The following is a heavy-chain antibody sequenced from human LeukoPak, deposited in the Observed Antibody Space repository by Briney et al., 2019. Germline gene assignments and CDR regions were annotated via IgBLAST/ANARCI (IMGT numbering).Heavy chain of an antibody. V-gene: IGHV4-30-2*01. CDR1: GGSISRGGYS. D-gene: IGHD3-10*01. Sequence: PSQTLSLTCAVSGGSISRGGYSGSWIRQPPGKCLEWIGYIYHSGSTNNNPSIKSRVTISVDTSKNQSSLKLSSVTAAATAVYYCVRGALTYYYKIGAFDIWGQGTMVTVSS. CDR3: VRGALTYYYKIGAFDI. CDR2: IYHSGST. J-gene: IGHJ3*02.